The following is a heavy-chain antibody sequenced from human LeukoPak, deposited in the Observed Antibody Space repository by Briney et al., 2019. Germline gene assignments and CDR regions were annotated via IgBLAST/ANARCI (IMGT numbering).Heavy chain of an antibody. CDR3: ARWSVPAAHRWGNAFDI. V-gene: IGHV4-34*01. CDR2: INHSGST. Sequence: PSETLSLTCAVYGGSFSGYYWSWIRQPPGKGLEWIGEINHSGSTNYNPPLKSRVTISVDTSKNQFSLKLSSVTAADTAVYYCARWSVPAAHRWGNAFDIWGQGTMVTVSS. D-gene: IGHD2-2*01. J-gene: IGHJ3*02. CDR1: GGSFSGYY.